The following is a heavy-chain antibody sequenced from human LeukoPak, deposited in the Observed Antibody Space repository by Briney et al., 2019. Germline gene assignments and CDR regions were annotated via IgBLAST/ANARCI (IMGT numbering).Heavy chain of an antibody. CDR3: ARVPLSSSSVLAFDP. V-gene: IGHV4-30-4*08. CDR1: SGSISSGDYY. CDR2: IYYSGST. Sequence: SETLSLTCTVSSGSISSGDYYWSWIRQPPGKGLEWIGYIYYSGSTYYNPSLKSRVTISVDTSKNQFSLKLSSVTAADTAVYYCARVPLSSSSVLAFDPWGQGTLVTVSS. D-gene: IGHD6-6*01. J-gene: IGHJ5*02.